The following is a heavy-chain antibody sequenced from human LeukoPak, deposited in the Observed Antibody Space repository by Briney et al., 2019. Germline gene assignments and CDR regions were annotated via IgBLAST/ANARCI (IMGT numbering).Heavy chain of an antibody. Sequence: SETLSLTCAVYGGSFSGYYWSWIRQPPGKGLEWIGEINHSGSTNYNPSLKSRVTISVDTSKNQFPLKLSSVAAADTAVYYCARVSVTGTTGLSPYYFDYWGQGTLVTVSS. CDR1: GGSFSGYY. CDR2: INHSGST. CDR3: ARVSVTGTTGLSPYYFDY. J-gene: IGHJ4*02. D-gene: IGHD1-7*01. V-gene: IGHV4-34*01.